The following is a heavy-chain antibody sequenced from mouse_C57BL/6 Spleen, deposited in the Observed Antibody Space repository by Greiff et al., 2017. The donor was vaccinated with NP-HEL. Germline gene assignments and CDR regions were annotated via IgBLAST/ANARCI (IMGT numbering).Heavy chain of an antibody. CDR3: ARGEGAWFAY. J-gene: IGHJ3*01. CDR2: IYPGDGDT. V-gene: IGHV1-80*01. CDR1: GYAFSSYW. Sequence: VQGVESGAELVKPGASVKISCKASGYAFSSYWMNWVKQRPGKGLEWIGQIYPGDGDTNYNGKFKGKATLTADKSSRTAYMQLSSLTSEDAAVYFCARGEGAWFAYWGQGTLVTVSA.